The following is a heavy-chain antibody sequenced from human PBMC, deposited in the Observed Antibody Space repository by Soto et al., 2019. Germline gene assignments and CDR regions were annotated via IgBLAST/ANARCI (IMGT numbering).Heavy chain of an antibody. Sequence: QVQLVQSGAEVKKPGASVKVSCKASGYTFTSYGINWVRQAPGQGLEWLGWISAYDGYTNYAQILQGRVSMTTDTSTKSANMEQRSLRSDDTAMYYCARGGFYDSSGARNYYYYGMNVWGQGTTVTVSS. CDR2: ISAYDGYT. D-gene: IGHD3-22*01. CDR1: GYTFTSYG. V-gene: IGHV1-18*01. CDR3: ARGGFYDSSGARNYYYYGMNV. J-gene: IGHJ6*02.